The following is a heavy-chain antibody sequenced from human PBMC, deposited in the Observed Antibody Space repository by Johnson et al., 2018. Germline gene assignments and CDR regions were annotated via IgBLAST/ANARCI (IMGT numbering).Heavy chain of an antibody. Sequence: EVQLLESGGGLVQPGGSLRLSCAASGFTFSSYAMSWVRQAPGKGLEWVSAISGSGGSTYYADSVKGRFTISRENSKNTLYLQMNSLRAEDTAVDDWAKGSSGWSPYYGMDVWGQGTTVTVSS. CDR1: GFTFSSYA. J-gene: IGHJ6*02. CDR2: ISGSGGST. CDR3: AKGSSGWSPYYGMDV. D-gene: IGHD6-19*01. V-gene: IGHV3-23*01.